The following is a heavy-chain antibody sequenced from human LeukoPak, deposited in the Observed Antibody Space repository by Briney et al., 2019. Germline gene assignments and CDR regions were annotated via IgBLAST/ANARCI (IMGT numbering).Heavy chain of an antibody. J-gene: IGHJ4*02. D-gene: IGHD6-19*01. CDR3: AKDRYSSGWYDFNYFDY. CDR1: GFTFSDYY. CDR2: ISSSGSTI. Sequence: GGSLRLSCAASGFTFSDYYMSWIRQAPGKGLEWVSYISSSGSTIYYADSVKGRFTISRDNAKNSLYLQMNSLRAEDTAVYYCAKDRYSSGWYDFNYFDYWGQGTLVTVSS. V-gene: IGHV3-11*01.